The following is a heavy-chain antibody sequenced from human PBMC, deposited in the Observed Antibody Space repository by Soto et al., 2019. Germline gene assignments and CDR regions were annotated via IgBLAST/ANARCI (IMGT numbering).Heavy chain of an antibody. CDR2: IIHIFGTA. Sequence: QVQLVQSGAEVKKPGSSVKVSCKASGGTFSSYAISWVRQAPGQGLEWMGGIIHIFGTANYAQKFQGRVTITADESTSTAYMERSSLRSEDTAVYYCARVTYSGSLIMLFDIWGQGTMVTVAS. D-gene: IGHD1-26*01. V-gene: IGHV1-69*01. J-gene: IGHJ3*02. CDR3: ARVTYSGSLIMLFDI. CDR1: GGTFSSYA.